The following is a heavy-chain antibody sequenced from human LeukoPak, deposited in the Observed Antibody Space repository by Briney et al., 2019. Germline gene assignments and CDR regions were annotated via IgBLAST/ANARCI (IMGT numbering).Heavy chain of an antibody. J-gene: IGHJ4*02. CDR3: ARDNRRSGTTWVYLDY. Sequence: PGGSLRLSCAASGFTVSSNYMSWVRQTPGKGLEWVSYISSSSTIYYADSVKGRFTISRDNSKNTVDLQMNSLRVEDTAVYYCARDNRRSGTTWVYLDYWGQGTLVTVSS. CDR2: ISSSSTI. CDR1: GFTVSSNY. V-gene: IGHV3-66*03. D-gene: IGHD1-1*01.